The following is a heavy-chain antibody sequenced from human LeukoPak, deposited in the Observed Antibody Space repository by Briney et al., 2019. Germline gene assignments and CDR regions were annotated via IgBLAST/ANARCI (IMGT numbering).Heavy chain of an antibody. CDR1: GFTFSSYS. CDR3: AKAPYYYEANWFDP. Sequence: GWSLPLSCAASGFTFSSYSMNWLRQAPAKELEWVSSISSSSSYIYYADSVKSRFTISRDNAKNSLYLQMNSVRTEDTALYYCAKAPYYYEANWFDPWGQGTLVTVSS. J-gene: IGHJ5*02. D-gene: IGHD3-22*01. V-gene: IGHV3-21*04. CDR2: ISSSSSYI.